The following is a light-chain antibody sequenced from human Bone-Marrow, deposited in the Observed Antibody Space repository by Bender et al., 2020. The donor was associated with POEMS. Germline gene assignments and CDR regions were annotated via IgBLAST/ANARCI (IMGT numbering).Light chain of an antibody. CDR2: GDN. CDR3: CSYTETSAYV. CDR1: RNDVGLYNL. J-gene: IGLJ1*01. Sequence: QSALTQPPSVSGSPGQSLTISCTGTRNDVGLYNLVSWYQQYPGKVPKLLIYGDNQRPSGASGRFSVSKSRNTASLTISDLQPEDEADYYCCSYTETSAYVFGSGTKVTVL. V-gene: IGLV2-23*01.